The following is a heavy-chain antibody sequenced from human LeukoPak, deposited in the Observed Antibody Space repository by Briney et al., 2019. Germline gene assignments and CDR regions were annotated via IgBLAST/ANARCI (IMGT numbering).Heavy chain of an antibody. CDR3: AKDIVTMVRGVYY. J-gene: IGHJ4*02. V-gene: IGHV3-30*02. Sequence: GGSLRLSCAASGFTFSSYGMHWVRQAPGKGLEWVAFIRYDGSNKYYADSVKGRFTISRDNCKNTLYLQMNSLRAEDTAVYYCAKDIVTMVRGVYYWGQGTLVTVSS. CDR2: IRYDGSNK. CDR1: GFTFSSYG. D-gene: IGHD3-10*01.